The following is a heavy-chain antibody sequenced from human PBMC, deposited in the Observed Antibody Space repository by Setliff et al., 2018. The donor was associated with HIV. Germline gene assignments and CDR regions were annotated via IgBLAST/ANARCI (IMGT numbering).Heavy chain of an antibody. CDR1: GDSITRGSY. Sequence: PSETLSLTCSVSGDSITRGSYWGWVRQHPGKGLDWIGNIYYIGNTDYNPSLKSRVTISIDTSKNQFSLKLSSVTAADTAIYYCARVPRITTLRNAFDIWGQGTMVTVSS. D-gene: IGHD3-3*01. J-gene: IGHJ3*02. CDR2: IYYIGNT. CDR3: ARVPRITTLRNAFDI. V-gene: IGHV4-31*03.